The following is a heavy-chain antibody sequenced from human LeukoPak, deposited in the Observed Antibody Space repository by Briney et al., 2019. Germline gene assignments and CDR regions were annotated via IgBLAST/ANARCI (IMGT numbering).Heavy chain of an antibody. CDR3: AVGYCSSTSCSSPFDY. Sequence: GASVKVSCTASGYTFTSYAMHWVRQAPGQRLEWMGWINAGNGNTKYSQKFQGRVTITRDTSASTAYMELSSLRSEDTAVYYCAVGYCSSTSCSSPFDYWGQGTLVTVSS. CDR2: INAGNGNT. CDR1: GYTFTSYA. D-gene: IGHD2-2*03. J-gene: IGHJ4*02. V-gene: IGHV1-3*01.